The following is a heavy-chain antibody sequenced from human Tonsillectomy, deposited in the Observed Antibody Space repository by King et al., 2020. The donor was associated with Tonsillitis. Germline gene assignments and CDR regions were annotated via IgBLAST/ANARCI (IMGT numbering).Heavy chain of an antibody. D-gene: IGHD3-9*01. CDR3: AKYDAWFEILTVYYPFVY. V-gene: IGHV3-23*04. Sequence: VQLVESGGGLVQPGGSLRLSCAASGFTFSSYDLSWVRQAPGKGLEWVSAISGSGGSTYYADSVKGRFTISRDNSKNTLYLQMNSLRAEDTAVYYCAKYDAWFEILTVYYPFVYGGQATLVTVSS. CDR2: ISGSGGST. CDR1: GFTFSSYD. J-gene: IGHJ4*02.